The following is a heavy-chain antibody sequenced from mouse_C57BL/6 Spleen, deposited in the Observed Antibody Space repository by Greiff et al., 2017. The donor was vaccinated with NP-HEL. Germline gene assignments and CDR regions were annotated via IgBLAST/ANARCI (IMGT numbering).Heavy chain of an antibody. CDR2: IYPGDGDT. V-gene: IGHV1-80*01. D-gene: IGHD2-1*01. CDR3: ARVYYGNYDWFAY. Sequence: VQLQQSGAELVKPGASVKISCKASGYAFSSYWMNWVKQRPGKGLEWIGQIYPGDGDTNYNGKFKGKATLTADKSSSTAYMQLSSLTSEDSAVYFCARVYYGNYDWFAYWGQGTLVTVSA. CDR1: GYAFSSYW. J-gene: IGHJ3*01.